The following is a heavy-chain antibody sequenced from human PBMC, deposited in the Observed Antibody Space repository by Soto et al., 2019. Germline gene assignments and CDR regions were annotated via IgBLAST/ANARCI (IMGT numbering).Heavy chain of an antibody. V-gene: IGHV1-18*01. CDR1: GYTFTSYG. Sequence: ASVKVSCKASGYTFTSYGINWVRQAPGQGLEWMGWISAYNGNTNYAQKFQGRVTLTTDTSTSTAYLELRSLRSDDTAVYYCARGVSSSGWYVAYYYYGMDVWGQGTTVTVSS. CDR2: ISAYNGNT. D-gene: IGHD6-19*01. J-gene: IGHJ6*02. CDR3: ARGVSSSGWYVAYYYYGMDV.